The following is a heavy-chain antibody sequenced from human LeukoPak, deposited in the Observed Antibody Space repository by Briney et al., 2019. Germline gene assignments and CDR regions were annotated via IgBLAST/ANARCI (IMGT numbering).Heavy chain of an antibody. CDR2: ISSRSSYI. CDR3: ARDGDSGYDSFFDY. CDR1: GFTFSTYS. Sequence: PGGSLRLSCAASGFTFSTYSMNWVRQAPGKGLEGVSSISSRSSYIYFADSVKGRFTISRDNAKNSLYLQMNSLRAEDTAVYYCARDGDSGYDSFFDYWGQEPWSPSPQ. V-gene: IGHV3-21*01. D-gene: IGHD5-12*01. J-gene: IGHJ4*01.